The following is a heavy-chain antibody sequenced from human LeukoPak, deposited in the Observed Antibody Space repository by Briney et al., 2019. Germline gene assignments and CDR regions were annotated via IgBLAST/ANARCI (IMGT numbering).Heavy chain of an antibody. D-gene: IGHD3-22*01. CDR2: MNPNSGNT. Sequence: ASVKVSCKASGYTFTSYDINWVRQATGQGLEWMGWMNPNSGNTGYAQKFQGRVTMTRNTSMSTAYMELSSLRSEDTAVYYCARAYDSSGYMWGWFDPWGQGTLVTVSS. CDR3: ARAYDSSGYMWGWFDP. J-gene: IGHJ5*02. CDR1: GYTFTSYD. V-gene: IGHV1-8*01.